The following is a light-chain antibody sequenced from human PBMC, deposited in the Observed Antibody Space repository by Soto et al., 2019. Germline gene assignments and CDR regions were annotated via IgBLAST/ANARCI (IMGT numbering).Light chain of an antibody. CDR2: VGTGGIVG. Sequence: QSVLTQPPSASASLGASVTLTCTLSSGYSNYKVDWYQQRPGKGPRFVMRVGTGGIVGSKGDGIPDRFSVLGSGLNRYLTIKNIQEEDESAYYCGADQGGGSNFVYVFGTGTKVTVL. V-gene: IGLV9-49*01. CDR1: SGYSNYK. CDR3: GADQGGGSNFVYV. J-gene: IGLJ1*01.